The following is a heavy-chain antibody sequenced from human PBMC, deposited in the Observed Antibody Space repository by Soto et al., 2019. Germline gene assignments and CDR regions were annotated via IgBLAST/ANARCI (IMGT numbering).Heavy chain of an antibody. CDR3: ARDLGAGPTMVRGVEAYFDY. V-gene: IGHV3-33*01. CDR2: IWYDGRNK. Sequence: QVQLVESGGGVVQPGRSLRLSCAASGFTFSSYGMHWVRQAPGKGLEWVAVIWYDGRNKYYADSVKGRFTSSRDNYKNTLYLQMNSLRAEDTAVYYCARDLGAGPTMVRGVEAYFDYWGQGTLVTVSS. J-gene: IGHJ4*02. CDR1: GFTFSSYG. D-gene: IGHD3-10*01.